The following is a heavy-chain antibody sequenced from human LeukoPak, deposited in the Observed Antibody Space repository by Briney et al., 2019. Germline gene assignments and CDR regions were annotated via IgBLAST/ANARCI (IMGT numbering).Heavy chain of an antibody. CDR3: ARDPQYTFGYPTYDC. Sequence: ASVKVSCKASGYSLSDYHLHWVRQAPGQGLEWMGDINPGNGATKYAQKFQGRVTMTRDTSISTVYMDLSGLTPDDTAVYYCARDPQYTFGYPTYDCWGHGTLVTVSS. D-gene: IGHD2-2*03. J-gene: IGHJ4*01. V-gene: IGHV1-2*02. CDR2: INPGNGAT. CDR1: GYSLSDYH.